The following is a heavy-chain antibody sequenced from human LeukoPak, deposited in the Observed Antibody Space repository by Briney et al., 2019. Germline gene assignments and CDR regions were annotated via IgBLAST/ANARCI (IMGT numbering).Heavy chain of an antibody. CDR1: GGSVSSYY. V-gene: IGHV4-4*07. CDR3: ARDLRYFDPRYYYYYMDV. CDR2: IYTSGST. J-gene: IGHJ6*03. Sequence: SETLSLTCTVSGGSVSSYYRSWIRQPAGKGLEWIGRIYTSGSTNYNPSLKSRVTMSVDTSKNQFSMKLSSVTAADTAVYYCARDLRYFDPRYYYYYMDVWGKGTTVTVSS. D-gene: IGHD3-9*01.